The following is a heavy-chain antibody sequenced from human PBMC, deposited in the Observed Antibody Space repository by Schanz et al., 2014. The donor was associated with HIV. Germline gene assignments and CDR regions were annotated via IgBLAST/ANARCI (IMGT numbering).Heavy chain of an antibody. CDR3: ARDLVDSSTWYDAFDI. V-gene: IGHV1-2*02. D-gene: IGHD6-13*01. Sequence: QVQLVQSGAEVKKPGASVKVSCKASGYTFTGYYMHWVRQAPGQGLEWMGWINPNSGGTNYAQKFRGRVTMTRDTSISTAYMEVRSLRSDDTALYFCARDLVDSSTWYDAFDIWGQGTKVTVSS. CDR2: INPNSGGT. CDR1: GYTFTGYY. J-gene: IGHJ3*02.